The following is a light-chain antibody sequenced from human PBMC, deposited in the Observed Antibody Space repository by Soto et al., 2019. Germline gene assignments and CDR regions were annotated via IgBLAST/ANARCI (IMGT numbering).Light chain of an antibody. CDR2: RAS. CDR1: QSVSSSY. J-gene: IGKJ5*01. V-gene: IGKV3-20*01. CDR3: QQYGSSPIT. Sequence: EIVLTQSPGTLSLSPGGRATLSCRASQSVSSSYLAWYQQKPGQAPRLLIFRASSRATGIPDRFSGSGSGTDFTLAISRLEPKDSAVYYCQQYGSSPITFGQGTRLEI.